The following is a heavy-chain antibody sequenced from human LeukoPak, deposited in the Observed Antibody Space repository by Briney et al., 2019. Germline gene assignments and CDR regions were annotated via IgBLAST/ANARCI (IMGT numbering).Heavy chain of an antibody. CDR1: GGSISSGSYY. J-gene: IGHJ4*02. V-gene: IGHV4-61*02. CDR2: IYTSGST. D-gene: IGHD4-17*01. Sequence: PSETLSLTCTASGGSISSGSYYWSWIRQPAGKGLEWIGRIYTSGSTNYNPSLKSRVTISVDTSKNQFCLKLSSVTAADTAVYYCARAPISMTTVNWGYCFDYWGQGTLVTVSS. CDR3: ARAPISMTTVNWGYCFDY.